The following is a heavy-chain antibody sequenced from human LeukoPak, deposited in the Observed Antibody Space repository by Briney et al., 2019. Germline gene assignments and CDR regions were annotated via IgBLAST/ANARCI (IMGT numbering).Heavy chain of an antibody. Sequence: GGSLRLSCAASGFTFSSYSMNWVHQAPGKGLEWVSSISSSSSYIYYAESVKGRFTISRDNAKNSLYLQMNSLRAEDTAVYYCTRDSGYNAFDIWGQGTMVTVSS. CDR2: ISSSSSYI. D-gene: IGHD5-12*01. CDR3: TRDSGYNAFDI. CDR1: GFTFSSYS. V-gene: IGHV3-21*01. J-gene: IGHJ3*02.